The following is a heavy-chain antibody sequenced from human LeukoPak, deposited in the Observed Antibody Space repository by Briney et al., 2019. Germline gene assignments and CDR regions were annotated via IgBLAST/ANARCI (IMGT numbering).Heavy chain of an antibody. V-gene: IGHV1-46*01. J-gene: IGHJ6*02. CDR1: GYTFTSNY. Sequence: ASVKVSCKASGYTFTSNYMHWVRQAPGQGLEWMGIINPSGGSTSYAQKFQGRVTMTRDTSTSTVYMELSSLRSEDTAVYYCARSGLQFDYYYYGMDVWGQGTTVTVSS. CDR2: INPSGGST. CDR3: ARSGLQFDYYYYGMDV. D-gene: IGHD5-24*01.